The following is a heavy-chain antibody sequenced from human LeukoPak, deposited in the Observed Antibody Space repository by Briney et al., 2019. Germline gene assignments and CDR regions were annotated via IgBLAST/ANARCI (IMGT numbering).Heavy chain of an antibody. V-gene: IGHV3-74*01. Sequence: GGSLRLSCADSGFTFSSHWMHWVRQAPGKGLVWVSRIKYDASSTSYADSVKGRFTISRDNAKNSLYLQMNGLGAEDTAVYYCARELNGYGYYFFDYWGPGTLVTVSS. D-gene: IGHD3-16*01. CDR3: ARELNGYGYYFFDY. J-gene: IGHJ4*02. CDR2: IKYDASST. CDR1: GFTFSSHW.